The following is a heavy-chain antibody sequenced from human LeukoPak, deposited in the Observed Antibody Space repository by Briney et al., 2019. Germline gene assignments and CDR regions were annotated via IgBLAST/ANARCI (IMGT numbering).Heavy chain of an antibody. Sequence: GGSLRLSCAASGFTFSSYAMSWVRQAPGKGLEWVSAISGSGGSTYYADSVKGRFTISRDNSKNTLYLQMNSLRAEDTAVYYCAKGGMVRGVIGYFDYWGQGTLVTVSS. D-gene: IGHD3-10*01. CDR3: AKGGMVRGVIGYFDY. CDR1: GFTFSSYA. CDR2: ISGSGGST. V-gene: IGHV3-23*01. J-gene: IGHJ4*02.